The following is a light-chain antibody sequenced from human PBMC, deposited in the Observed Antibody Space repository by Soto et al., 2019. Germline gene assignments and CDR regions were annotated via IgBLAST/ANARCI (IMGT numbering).Light chain of an antibody. V-gene: IGKV1-39*01. CDR3: QQTYTTPEIT. CDR1: QSISIY. CDR2: GAS. J-gene: IGKJ5*01. Sequence: DIQMTQSPSSVSASVGDRVTITCRASQSISIYFNWYQLKPGKAPXLLMYGASYLKSGVPTRFSGSGSGTDFTLTISSLQPEDFAIYYCQQTYTTPEITVGQGTRLEIK.